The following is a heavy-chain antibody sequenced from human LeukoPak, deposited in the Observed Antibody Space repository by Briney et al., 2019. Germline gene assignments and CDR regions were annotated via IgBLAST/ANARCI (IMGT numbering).Heavy chain of an antibody. CDR3: ARDEPTVTTGPPVGS. CDR2: IRYDGTKK. CDR1: GFSFSDFG. J-gene: IGHJ4*02. D-gene: IGHD4-17*01. Sequence: PGGSLRLSCEAPGFSFSDFGMHWVRQAPGKGLEWVAYIRYDGTKKNHADSVKGRFTISRDNSKNTLYLQMNSLRVEDTAVYYCARDEPTVTTGPPVGSWGQGTLVTVSS. V-gene: IGHV3-30*02.